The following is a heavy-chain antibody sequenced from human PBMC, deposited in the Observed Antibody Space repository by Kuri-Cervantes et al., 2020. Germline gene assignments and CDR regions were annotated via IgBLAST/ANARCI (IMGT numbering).Heavy chain of an antibody. D-gene: IGHD5-12*01. V-gene: IGHV1-69*13. Sequence: SVKVSCKASGYTFTSHYMHWVRQAPGQGLEWMGGIIPIFGTANYAQKFQGRVTITADESTSTAYLELSSLRSEDTAVYYCASLGSYSGYDQTDYWGQGTLVTVSS. CDR3: ASLGSYSGYDQTDY. CDR2: IIPIFGTA. J-gene: IGHJ4*02. CDR1: GYTFTSHY.